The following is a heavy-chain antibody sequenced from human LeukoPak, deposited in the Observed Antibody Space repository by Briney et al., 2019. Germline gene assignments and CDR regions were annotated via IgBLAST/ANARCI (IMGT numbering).Heavy chain of an antibody. J-gene: IGHJ3*02. Sequence: PGGSLRLSCAASGFTFSSYWMSWVRQAPGKGLEWVANIKQDGSEKYYVDSVKGRFTISRDNAKNSLYLQMNSLRAEDTAVYYCARVGATSWGAFDIWGQGTMVTVSS. V-gene: IGHV3-7*01. D-gene: IGHD1-26*01. CDR3: ARVGATSWGAFDI. CDR2: IKQDGSEK. CDR1: GFTFSSYW.